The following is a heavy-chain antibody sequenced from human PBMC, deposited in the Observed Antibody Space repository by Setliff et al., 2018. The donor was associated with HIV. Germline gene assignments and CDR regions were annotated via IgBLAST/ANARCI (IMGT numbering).Heavy chain of an antibody. D-gene: IGHD6-19*01. Sequence: GASVKVSCKASGYTFNNYYMHWVRQAPGQGLEWMGIINPSDNRTYYAQKFQGRVTMTRDTSTSSVYMEVSSLRSEDTAVYYCARGREKQWPVLADCLFDFWGQGTLVTVSS. CDR2: INPSDNRT. CDR1: GYTFNNYY. V-gene: IGHV1-46*02. J-gene: IGHJ4*02. CDR3: ARGREKQWPVLADCLFDF.